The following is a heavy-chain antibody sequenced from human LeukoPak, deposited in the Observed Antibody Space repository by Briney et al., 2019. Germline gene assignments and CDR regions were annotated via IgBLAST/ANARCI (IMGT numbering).Heavy chain of an antibody. CDR3: ARKSDRWPPYSSSSRARNHYNWFDP. CDR1: GGSFSGYY. V-gene: IGHV4-34*01. D-gene: IGHD6-6*01. Sequence: KTSETLSLTCAVYGGSFSGYYWSWIRQPPGKGLEWIGEINHSGSTNYNPSLKSRVTISVDTSKNQFSLKLSSVTAADTAVYYCARKSDRWPPYSSSSRARNHYNWFDPWGQGTLVTVSS. CDR2: INHSGST. J-gene: IGHJ5*02.